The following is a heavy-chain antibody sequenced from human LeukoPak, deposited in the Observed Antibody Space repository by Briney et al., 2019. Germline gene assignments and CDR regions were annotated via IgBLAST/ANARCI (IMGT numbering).Heavy chain of an antibody. D-gene: IGHD2-2*01. CDR2: IKQDGSEK. J-gene: IGHJ4*02. CDR3: ARFKRAGSCRFDY. CDR1: GFTFSSYW. V-gene: IGHV3-7*01. Sequence: GGSLRLSCAASGFTFSSYWMSWVRQAPGKGLEWVANIKQDGSEKHYVDSVKGRFTIARDNAKKSQHLQMNSLRAEDTAVYYCARFKRAGSCRFDYWGQGTLVTVSS.